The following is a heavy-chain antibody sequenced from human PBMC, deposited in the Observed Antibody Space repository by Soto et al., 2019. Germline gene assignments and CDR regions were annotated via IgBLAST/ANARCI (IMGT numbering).Heavy chain of an antibody. CDR1: GGCMSSSNW. D-gene: IGHD6-19*01. CDR2: IYHSGST. Sequence: EILSLTCADSGGCMSSSNWWSWVRQPPVKGLEWIGEIYHSGSTNYNPSLKSRVTISVDKSKNQFSLKLRSVTAADTAVYYCARAAATSVIAVAGIYYFDYWGQGTLVTVSS. V-gene: IGHV4-4*02. CDR3: ARAAATSVIAVAGIYYFDY. J-gene: IGHJ4*02.